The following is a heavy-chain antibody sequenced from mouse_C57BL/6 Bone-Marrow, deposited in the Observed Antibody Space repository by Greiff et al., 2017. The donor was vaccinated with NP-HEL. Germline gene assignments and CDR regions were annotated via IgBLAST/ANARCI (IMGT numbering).Heavy chain of an antibody. CDR3: AREDYSNYGWFAY. J-gene: IGHJ3*01. CDR2: IYPGDGDT. V-gene: IGHV1-80*01. Sequence: VQLQQPGAELVKPGASVKISCKASGYAFSSYWMNWVKQRPGKGLEWIGQIYPGDGDTNYNGKFKGKATLTADKSSSTAYMQLSSLTSEDSAVYFCAREDYSNYGWFAYWGQGTLVTVSA. CDR1: GYAFSSYW. D-gene: IGHD2-5*01.